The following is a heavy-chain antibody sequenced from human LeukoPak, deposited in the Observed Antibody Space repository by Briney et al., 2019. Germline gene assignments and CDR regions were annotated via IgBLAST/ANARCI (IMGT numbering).Heavy chain of an antibody. V-gene: IGHV1-2*02. CDR3: ARARKDSGSYLGAFDI. CDR1: GYTFTGYY. Sequence: ASVKVSCKASGYTFTGYYMHWVRQAPGQGLEWMGWINPTSGGTNYAQKFQGRVTMTRDTSISTAYMELSGLRSDDTAVYYCARARKDSGSYLGAFDIWGQGTMVTVSS. J-gene: IGHJ3*02. D-gene: IGHD1-26*01. CDR2: INPTSGGT.